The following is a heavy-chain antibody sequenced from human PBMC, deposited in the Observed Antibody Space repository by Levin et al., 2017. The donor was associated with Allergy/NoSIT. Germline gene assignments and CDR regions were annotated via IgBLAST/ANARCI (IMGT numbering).Heavy chain of an antibody. CDR1: GFPFGNSA. CDR2: FRDTRYT. V-gene: IGHV3-23*01. CDR3: ARFARPAGVYDSSDSFDL. D-gene: IGHD3-22*01. J-gene: IGHJ3*01. Sequence: LSLTCAASGFPFGNSAMSWVRPAPGKGLEWVAGFRDTRYTNYADSVNGRFTISRDNYRNMFYLQMNSLRAEDTALYYCARFARPAGVYDSSDSFDLWGQGTMGHRLF.